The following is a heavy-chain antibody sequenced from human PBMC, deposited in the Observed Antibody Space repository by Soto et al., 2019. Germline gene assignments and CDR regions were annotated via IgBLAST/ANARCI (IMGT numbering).Heavy chain of an antibody. CDR3: ARDNKATDPPPWYFDY. CDR1: GYTFTSYY. CDR2: INPSGGST. V-gene: IGHV1-46*01. J-gene: IGHJ4*02. Sequence: ASVKVSCKASGYTFTSYYMHWVRQAPGQGLEWMGIINPSGGSTSYAQKFQGRVTMTRDTSTSTVYMELSSLRSEDTAVYYCARDNKATDPPPWYFDYWGQGTLVTVSS.